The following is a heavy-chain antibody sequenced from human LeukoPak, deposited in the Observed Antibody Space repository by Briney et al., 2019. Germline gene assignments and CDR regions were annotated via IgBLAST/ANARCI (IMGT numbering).Heavy chain of an antibody. D-gene: IGHD1-7*01. CDR1: GGSISSGSYY. Sequence: SQTLSLTCTVSGGSISSGSYYWSWIRQPAGKGLEWIGRIYTSGSTNYNPSLKSRVTISVDTSKNQFSLKLSSVTAADTAVYYCARVYRELRRPTTWYFDLWGRGTLATVSS. CDR3: ARVYRELRRPTTWYFDL. CDR2: IYTSGST. J-gene: IGHJ2*01. V-gene: IGHV4-61*02.